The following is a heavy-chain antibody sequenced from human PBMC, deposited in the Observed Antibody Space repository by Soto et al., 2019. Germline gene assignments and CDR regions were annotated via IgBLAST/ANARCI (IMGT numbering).Heavy chain of an antibody. CDR1: GGSFSGYY. V-gene: IGHV4-34*01. D-gene: IGHD2-2*01. CDR2: INHSGST. CDR3: ARRGYCSSTSCLHKTYYYYYYGMDV. Sequence: SETLSLTCAVYGGSFSGYYWSWIRQPPGKGLKWIGEINHSGSTNYNPSLKSRVTISVDTSKNQFSLKLSSVTAADTAVYYCARRGYCSSTSCLHKTYYYYYYGMDVWGQGTTVTVSS. J-gene: IGHJ6*02.